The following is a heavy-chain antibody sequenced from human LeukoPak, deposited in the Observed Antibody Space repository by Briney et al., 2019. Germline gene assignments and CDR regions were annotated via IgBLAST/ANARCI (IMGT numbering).Heavy chain of an antibody. CDR2: INSHGSST. D-gene: IGHD6-19*01. CDR1: GFTFSSYW. CDR3: ARSRIAVAGTPGGGMDV. J-gene: IGHJ6*02. Sequence: GGSLRLSCAASGFTFSSYWMHWVRQAPGKGLVWVSRINSHGSSTNYADSVKGRFTISRDNAKNTLYLQMNSLRAEDTAVYYCARSRIAVAGTPGGGMDVWGQGTTVTVSS. V-gene: IGHV3-74*01.